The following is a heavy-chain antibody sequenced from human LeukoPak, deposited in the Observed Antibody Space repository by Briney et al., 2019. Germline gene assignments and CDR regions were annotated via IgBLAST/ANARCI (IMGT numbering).Heavy chain of an antibody. CDR3: ARGAISTSKGAFDL. V-gene: IGHV3-30-3*01. D-gene: IGHD2-2*01. J-gene: IGHJ3*01. Sequence: GGSLRLSCAASGFTFSSYAMHWVRQAPGKGLEGVAVISYDGSNKYYADSVKGRFTISRDNSKNTLYLQMNSLRAEDTAVYYCARGAISTSKGAFDLWGQGTMVTVSS. CDR2: ISYDGSNK. CDR1: GFTFSSYA.